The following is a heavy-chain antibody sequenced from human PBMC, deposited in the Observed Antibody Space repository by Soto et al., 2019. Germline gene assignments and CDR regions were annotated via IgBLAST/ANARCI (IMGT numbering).Heavy chain of an antibody. J-gene: IGHJ4*02. V-gene: IGHV4-30-4*01. Sequence: QVQLQESGPGLVKPSQTLSLTCSVSGGSISTGDYYWNWIRQPPGKGLEWIGYIYYTGSTYYNPSLKSRVIISIDTSKNQFSVNLTSVTAADTAIYYCARGSEGDDYDSKLGFDYWGQGIRVTVSS. CDR3: ARGSEGDDYDSKLGFDY. D-gene: IGHD3-22*01. CDR2: IYYTGST. CDR1: GGSISTGDYY.